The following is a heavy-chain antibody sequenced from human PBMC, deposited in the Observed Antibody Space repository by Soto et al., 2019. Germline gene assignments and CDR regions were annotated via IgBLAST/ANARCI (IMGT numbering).Heavy chain of an antibody. CDR2: IIPIFGTA. CDR1: GGTFSSDA. D-gene: IGHD1-1*01. V-gene: IGHV1-69*12. J-gene: IGHJ6*02. CDR3: ARDRGDNWNGPADFYVMDV. Sequence: QVQLVQSGAEVKKPGSSVKVSCNASGGTFSSDAISWVRQATGQGLEWLGVIIPIFGTANYAQKLQGRVTINADESTSTAYMELSSLRSEDTAVYYCARDRGDNWNGPADFYVMDVWGQGTTVTVSS.